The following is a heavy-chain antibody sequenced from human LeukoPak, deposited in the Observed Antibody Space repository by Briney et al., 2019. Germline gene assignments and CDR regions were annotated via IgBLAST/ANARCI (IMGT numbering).Heavy chain of an antibody. V-gene: IGHV4-4*02. CDR1: GGSISSSNW. CDR3: ARSNWFDP. J-gene: IGHJ5*02. CDR2: INHSGST. Sequence: SGTLSLTCAVSGGSISSSNWWSWVRQPPGKGLEWIGEINHSGSTNYNPSLKSRVTISVDTSKNQFSLKLSSVTAADTAVYYCARSNWFDPWGQGTLVTVSS.